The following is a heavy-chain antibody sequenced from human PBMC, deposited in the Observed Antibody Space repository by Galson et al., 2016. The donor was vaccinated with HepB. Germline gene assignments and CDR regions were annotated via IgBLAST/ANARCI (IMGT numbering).Heavy chain of an antibody. D-gene: IGHD3-10*01. V-gene: IGHV1-69*13. CDR1: GGIFSNNA. CDR3: ARGRALWFGNEAPYYSMDV. Sequence: SVKVSCKASGGIFSNNAMSWVRQAPGQGLEWMGGIMLIFGTPNYARKFQGRVTITADDSTSTVYMDLSSLKSEDTAVYYCARGRALWFGNEAPYYSMDVWGQGTTVTVSS. J-gene: IGHJ6*02. CDR2: IMLIFGTP.